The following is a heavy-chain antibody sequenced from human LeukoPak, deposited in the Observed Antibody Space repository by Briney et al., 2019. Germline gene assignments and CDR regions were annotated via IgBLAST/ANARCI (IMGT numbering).Heavy chain of an antibody. CDR2: IKQDGSEI. CDR3: ARDGYFIEVSSGYYYPIDC. CDR1: GFTVSGYW. D-gene: IGHD3-22*01. J-gene: IGHJ4*02. V-gene: IGHV3-7*01. Sequence: PGGSLRLSCVASGFTVSGYWMSWVRQAPGKGPEWGANIKQDGSEIYYVDSVKGRFTIARDNAKNSLYLQMNSLRDEDTAVYYCARDGYFIEVSSGYYYPIDCWGQGTLVTVSS.